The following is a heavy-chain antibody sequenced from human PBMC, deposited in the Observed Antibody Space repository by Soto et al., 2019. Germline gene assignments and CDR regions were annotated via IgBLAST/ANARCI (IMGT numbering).Heavy chain of an antibody. CDR3: AKDAIHVLLGYTYGAGGMDV. Sequence: ASVKVSCKASGYTFTGYYMHWVRQAPGQGLEWMGWINPNSGGTNYAQKFQGRVTMTRDTSISTAYMELNSLRPDDTAMYYCAKDAIHVLLGYTYGAGGMDVWGQGTTVTVSS. D-gene: IGHD5-18*01. J-gene: IGHJ6*02. CDR1: GYTFTGYY. V-gene: IGHV1-2*02. CDR2: INPNSGGT.